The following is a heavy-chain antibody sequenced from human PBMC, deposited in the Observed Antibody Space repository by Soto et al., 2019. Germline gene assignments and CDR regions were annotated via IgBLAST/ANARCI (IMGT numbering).Heavy chain of an antibody. CDR2: IYYGGST. J-gene: IGHJ4*02. Sequence: SETLSLTCTVSGGSISSGGYYWSWIRQHPGKGLEWIGYIYYGGSTYYNPSLKSRVTISVDTSKNQFSLKLSSVTAADTAVYYCARSGCSGGSCYLVDYWGQGTLVTVSS. V-gene: IGHV4-31*03. CDR1: GGSISSGGYY. CDR3: ARSGCSGGSCYLVDY. D-gene: IGHD2-15*01.